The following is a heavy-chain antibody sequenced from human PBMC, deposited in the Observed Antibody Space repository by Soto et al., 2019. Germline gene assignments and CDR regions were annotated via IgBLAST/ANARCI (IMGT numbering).Heavy chain of an antibody. J-gene: IGHJ6*02. Sequence: HVQLVQSGAEVKKPGSSVKVSCKASGGTFSSYAISWVRQAPGQGLEWMGGIIPIFGTANYAQKFQGRVTITADESTSTAYMELSSLRSEDTAVYYCARKLIAAPRGGSGYYYGMDVWGQGTTVTVSS. CDR1: GGTFSSYA. D-gene: IGHD6-6*01. CDR3: ARKLIAAPRGGSGYYYGMDV. V-gene: IGHV1-69*01. CDR2: IIPIFGTA.